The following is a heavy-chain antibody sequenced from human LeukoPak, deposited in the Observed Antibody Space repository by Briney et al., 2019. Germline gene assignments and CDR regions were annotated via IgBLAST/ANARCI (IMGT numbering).Heavy chain of an antibody. V-gene: IGHV3-49*04. J-gene: IGHJ3*02. D-gene: IGHD2-2*01. Sequence: GGSLRLSCTVSGFTFGDYVMTWVRQAPGKGLEWVGFIRSKAYGGTTEYAASVKGRFTISRDDSKSIAYLQMNSLKTEDTAMYYCTREVPAARRGAFDIWGQGAMVTVSS. CDR3: TREVPAARRGAFDI. CDR2: IRSKAYGGTT. CDR1: GFTFGDYV.